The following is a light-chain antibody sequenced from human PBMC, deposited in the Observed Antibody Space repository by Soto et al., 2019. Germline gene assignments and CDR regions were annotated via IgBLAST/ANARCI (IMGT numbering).Light chain of an antibody. Sequence: DIVMTQSPDSLAVSLGERATINCKSSQSVLYSSDNKNYLTWYQQRPGQPPKLLIYWASTRESGVPDRFSCSGSGTNFTLNISSLQAEDVAVYYCQQYYTTPWTFGQGTKVEI. CDR2: WAS. J-gene: IGKJ1*01. CDR1: QSVLYSSDNKNY. CDR3: QQYYTTPWT. V-gene: IGKV4-1*01.